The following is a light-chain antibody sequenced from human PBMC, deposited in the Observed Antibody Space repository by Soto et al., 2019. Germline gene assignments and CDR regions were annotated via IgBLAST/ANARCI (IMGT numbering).Light chain of an antibody. Sequence: DIQMTQSPSSLSASVGDRVTITCRASQSISSYLNWYQQKPGKAPNLLIYAASSLQSGVPSRFSGSGYGTDFTLTISSLQPEDFATYYCPQSYTTPRTFGQGTKVEIK. CDR2: AAS. V-gene: IGKV1-39*01. CDR1: QSISSY. CDR3: PQSYTTPRT. J-gene: IGKJ1*01.